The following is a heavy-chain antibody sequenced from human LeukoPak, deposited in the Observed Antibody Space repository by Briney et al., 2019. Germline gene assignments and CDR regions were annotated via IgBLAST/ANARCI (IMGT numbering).Heavy chain of an antibody. CDR2: VYYSGSN. V-gene: IGHV4-59*08. CDR3: ARLGRGGISDYFDY. J-gene: IGHJ4*02. CDR1: GGSISNYY. Sequence: SETLSLTCTVSGGSISNYYWSWLRQPPGKGLEWIGYVYYSGSNSYNPSLKTRVTISVDTSKNQFSLKLSSVTAADTAVYYCARLGRGGISDYFDYWGQGTLVTVST. D-gene: IGHD1-14*01.